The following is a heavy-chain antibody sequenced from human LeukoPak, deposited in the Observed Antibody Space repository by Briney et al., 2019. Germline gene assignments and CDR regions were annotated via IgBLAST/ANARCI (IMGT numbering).Heavy chain of an antibody. CDR2: INHSGST. CDR1: GGSFSGYY. J-gene: IGHJ4*02. V-gene: IGHV4-34*01. D-gene: IGHD6-6*01. Sequence: PSETQSLTCAVYGGSFSGYYWSWIRQPPGKGLEWIGEINHSGSTNYNPSLKSRVTISVDTSKNQFSLKLSSVTAADTAVYYCASSTSVIAAPHWDYWGQGTLVTVSS. CDR3: ASSTSVIAAPHWDY.